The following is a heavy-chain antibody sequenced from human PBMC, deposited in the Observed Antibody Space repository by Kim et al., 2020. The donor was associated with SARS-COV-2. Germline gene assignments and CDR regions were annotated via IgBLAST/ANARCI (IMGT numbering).Heavy chain of an antibody. CDR3: VRGGAYFDY. J-gene: IGHJ4*02. Sequence: SETLSLTCTVSGDSISSYYWSWVRQPPGKVLEYIGYVHHTGKTNYNPSLESRVTIAIDTSKNQLSLEVTSVTAADAAMYYCVRGGAYFDYWGQGVLVTVS. CDR2: VHHTGKT. V-gene: IGHV4-59*01. CDR1: GDSISSYY. D-gene: IGHD1-26*01.